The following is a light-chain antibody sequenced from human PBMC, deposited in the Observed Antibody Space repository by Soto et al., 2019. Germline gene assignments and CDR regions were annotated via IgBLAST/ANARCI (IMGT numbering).Light chain of an antibody. CDR2: GAS. Sequence: FLMSQPPISLSVAPGQPASSSCKSIQSLLHITGDTFRFLYHQKPGQSPQLLIYGASTRVSGVPDRFSGSGSGTDFTLEISRLETDDVGIYYCMQSTLLPPTFGQVTLLEIK. V-gene: IGKV2D-29*02. J-gene: IGKJ5*01. CDR1: QSLLHITGDTF. CDR3: MQSTLLPPT.